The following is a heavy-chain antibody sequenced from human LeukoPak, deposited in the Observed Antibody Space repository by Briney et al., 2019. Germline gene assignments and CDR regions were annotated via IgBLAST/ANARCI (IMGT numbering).Heavy chain of an antibody. D-gene: IGHD6-6*01. CDR3: ARARIAARAFDI. Sequence: GGSLRLSCAASGFTFSSYGMHWVRQAPGKGLEWVAVIWYDGSNKYYADSVKGRFTISRDNAKNSLYLQMNSLRAEDTAVYYCARARIAARAFDIWGQGTMVTVSS. CDR1: GFTFSSYG. V-gene: IGHV3-33*01. CDR2: IWYDGSNK. J-gene: IGHJ3*02.